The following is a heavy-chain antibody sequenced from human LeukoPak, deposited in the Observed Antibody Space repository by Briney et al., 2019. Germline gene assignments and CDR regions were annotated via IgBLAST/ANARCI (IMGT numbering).Heavy chain of an antibody. D-gene: IGHD3-16*01. CDR3: ARVGRGDHTWGSYYCDH. CDR2: ISSSGST. J-gene: IGHJ4*02. CDR1: GDSFSSYH. V-gene: IGHV4-59*01. Sequence: SETLSLTCTVPGDSFSSYHWSWLRQPPGKGLEWIGYISSSGSTSCNPSLKSRVTISVDTSKNQFSLKLNSVTAADTAVYYCARVGRGDHTWGSYYCDHWGQGTLVSVSS.